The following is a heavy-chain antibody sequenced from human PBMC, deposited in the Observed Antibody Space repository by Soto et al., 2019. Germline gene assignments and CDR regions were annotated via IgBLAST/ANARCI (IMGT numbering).Heavy chain of an antibody. J-gene: IGHJ6*02. Sequence: QVQLVESGGGVVQPGRSLRLSCAASGFTFSSYVMHWVRQAPGKGLEWVAVISYDGNNKYYAYSVKGRFTISRDNSKNTLYLQMNSLRAEETAVYYCARAGCDGGRCYTLVGLRYGMDVWGQGTTVTVSS. CDR2: ISYDGNNK. D-gene: IGHD2-15*01. CDR1: GFTFSSYV. CDR3: ARAGCDGGRCYTLVGLRYGMDV. V-gene: IGHV3-30-3*01.